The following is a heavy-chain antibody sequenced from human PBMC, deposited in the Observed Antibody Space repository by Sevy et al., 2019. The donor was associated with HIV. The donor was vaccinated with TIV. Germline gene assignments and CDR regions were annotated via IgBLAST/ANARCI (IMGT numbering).Heavy chain of an antibody. CDR1: GFTFTHYG. D-gene: IGHD3-22*01. V-gene: IGHV3-74*01. Sequence: GGSLRLSCAASGFTFTHYGMHWVRQAPGKGLEWVSRISNDGTHTSDADSVKGRFTISRDNAKNTLYLQMNSLRAEDTAVYYCASDTNGYFDLDYWGQGVLVTVSS. CDR2: ISNDGTHT. J-gene: IGHJ4*02. CDR3: ASDTNGYFDLDY.